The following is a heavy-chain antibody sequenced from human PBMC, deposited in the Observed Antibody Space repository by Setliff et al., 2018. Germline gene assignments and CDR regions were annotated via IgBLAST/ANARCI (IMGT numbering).Heavy chain of an antibody. CDR1: GGSISSYY. CDR3: AGGNYGSRGRLYYYYHGMDV. Sequence: PSETLSLTCTVSGGSISSYYWSWIRQPAGKGLEWIGRIYTSGSTNYNPSLKSRVTMSVDTSKNQFSLKLSSVTAADTAVYYCAGGNYGSRGRLYYYYHGMDVWGQGTTVTVSS. V-gene: IGHV4-4*07. J-gene: IGHJ6*02. D-gene: IGHD1-7*01. CDR2: IYTSGST.